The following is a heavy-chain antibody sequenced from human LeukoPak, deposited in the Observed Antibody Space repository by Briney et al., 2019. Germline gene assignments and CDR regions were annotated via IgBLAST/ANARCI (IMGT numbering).Heavy chain of an antibody. CDR1: GYTFTGYY. CDR2: INPNSGGT. J-gene: IGHJ4*02. V-gene: IGHV1-2*02. D-gene: IGHD6-19*01. Sequence: ASVKVSCKASGYTFTGYYMHWVRQAPGQGLEWMGWINPNSGGTNYAQKFQGRVTMTRDTSISTAYMELSSLRSEDTAVYYCARVYSSGSYYFDYWGQGTLVTVSS. CDR3: ARVYSSGSYYFDY.